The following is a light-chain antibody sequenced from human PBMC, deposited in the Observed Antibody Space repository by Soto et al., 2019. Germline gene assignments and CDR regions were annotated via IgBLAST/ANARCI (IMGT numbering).Light chain of an antibody. J-gene: IGKJ3*01. CDR3: QQYNNWPL. CDR1: QSVSSN. V-gene: IGKV3D-15*01. CDR2: GAS. Sequence: EIVMTQSPATLSVSPGERATLSCRASQSVSSNLAWYQQKPSQAPRLLIYGASIRATGIPARFSGSGSGTEFTLTISSLQSEDFAVYYCQQYNNWPLFGPGTKVDIK.